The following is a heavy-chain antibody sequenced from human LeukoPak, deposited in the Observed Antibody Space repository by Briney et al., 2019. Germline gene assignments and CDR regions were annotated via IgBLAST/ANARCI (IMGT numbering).Heavy chain of an antibody. J-gene: IGHJ4*02. Sequence: PGGSLRLSCAASGFTFSSYWMSWVRQAPGKGLEWVANIKQDGSEKYYVDSVKGRLTISRDNAKNSLYLQMNSLRAEDTAVYYCARDHPADIVVVPAAMLDYWGQGTLVTVSS. D-gene: IGHD2-2*01. CDR3: ARDHPADIVVVPAAMLDY. V-gene: IGHV3-7*03. CDR1: GFTFSSYW. CDR2: IKQDGSEK.